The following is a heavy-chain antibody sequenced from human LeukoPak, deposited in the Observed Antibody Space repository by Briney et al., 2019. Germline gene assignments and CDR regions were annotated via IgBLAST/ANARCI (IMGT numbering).Heavy chain of an antibody. D-gene: IGHD7-27*01. Sequence: SETLSLTCSVSGGSITHKYWSWIRQSPGMELDWIAYIYYSGSTKYNPSLKSRVTISADPSKNQFSLNLNSVTAADTAVYYCARLRDWGPTLSYWYFDLWGRGTLVTVSS. CDR2: IYYSGST. J-gene: IGHJ2*01. CDR1: GGSITHKY. CDR3: ARLRDWGPTLSYWYFDL. V-gene: IGHV4-59*01.